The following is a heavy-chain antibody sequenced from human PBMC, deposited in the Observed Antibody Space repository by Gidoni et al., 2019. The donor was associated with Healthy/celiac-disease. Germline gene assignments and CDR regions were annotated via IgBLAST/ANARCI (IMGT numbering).Heavy chain of an antibody. CDR1: GFTFGDYA. J-gene: IGHJ3*02. Sequence: EVQLVESVGGLVQPGRSLRLSCTASGFTFGDYAMSWVRQAPGKGLEWVGFIRSKAYGGTTEYAASVKGRFTISRDDSKSIAYLQMNSLKTEDTAVYYCTRDRMITFGGVIVGDAFDIWGQGTMVTVSS. D-gene: IGHD3-16*02. CDR2: IRSKAYGGTT. V-gene: IGHV3-49*04. CDR3: TRDRMITFGGVIVGDAFDI.